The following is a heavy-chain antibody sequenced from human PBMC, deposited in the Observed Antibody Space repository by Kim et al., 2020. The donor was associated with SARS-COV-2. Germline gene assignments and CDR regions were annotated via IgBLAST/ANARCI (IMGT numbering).Heavy chain of an antibody. CDR3: ASWDTGAEAYYGMDV. Sequence: GGSLRLSCAASGFTFSSYAMHWVRQAPGKGLEWVAVISYDGSNKYYADSVKGRFTISRDNSKNTLYLQMNSLRAEDTAVYYCASWDTGAEAYYGMDVWG. V-gene: IGHV3-30*04. CDR1: GFTFSSYA. D-gene: IGHD5-18*01. J-gene: IGHJ6*02. CDR2: ISYDGSNK.